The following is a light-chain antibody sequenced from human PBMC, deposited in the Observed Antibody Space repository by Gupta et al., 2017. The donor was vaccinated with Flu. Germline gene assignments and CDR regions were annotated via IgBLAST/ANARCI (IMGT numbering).Light chain of an antibody. Sequence: DIQMTQSPSSLSASVGDRVTITCRASQNIDDIFLNWYQMKPGRGPKVMIYTTSSLQSGVPSRFSGSGSGTDFTLTISRLQPEDFATYCCQQSRSYPYSFGQGTKLEI. J-gene: IGKJ2*03. V-gene: IGKV1-39*01. CDR2: TTS. CDR1: QNIDDIF. CDR3: QQSRSYPYS.